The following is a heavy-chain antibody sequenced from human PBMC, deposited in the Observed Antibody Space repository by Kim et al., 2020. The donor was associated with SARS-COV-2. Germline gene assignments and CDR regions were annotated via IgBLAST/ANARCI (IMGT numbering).Heavy chain of an antibody. D-gene: IGHD3-22*01. CDR3: ARGDDSSGYYDY. V-gene: IGHV4-34*01. J-gene: IGHJ4*02. Sequence: NYNPSLTSRVTISVDTSKNQFSLKLSSVTAADTAVYYCARGDDSSGYYDYWGQGTLVTVSS.